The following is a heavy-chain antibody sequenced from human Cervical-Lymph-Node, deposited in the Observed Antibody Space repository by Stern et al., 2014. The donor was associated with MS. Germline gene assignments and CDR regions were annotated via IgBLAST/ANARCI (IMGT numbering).Heavy chain of an antibody. V-gene: IGHV3-23*04. CDR1: GFTFTSYA. J-gene: IGHJ4*02. D-gene: IGHD2-15*01. CDR2: IVASGNRT. CDR3: ALLATPTDY. Sequence: QLVESGGALVQPARSLRLSCAASGFTFTSYAINWVRQAPGKGLQWGSAIVASGNRTYYTDSVKGRFTISRDNSKNTVFLAMNSLSTEDPAIYFCALLATPTDYWGQGTLVTVSP.